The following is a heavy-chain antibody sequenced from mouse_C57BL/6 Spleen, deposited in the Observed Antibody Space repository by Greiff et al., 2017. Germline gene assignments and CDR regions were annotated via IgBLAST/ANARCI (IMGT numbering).Heavy chain of an antibody. CDR1: GYTFTSYW. Sequence: QVQLQQPGAELVKPGASVKLSCKASGYTFTSYWMHWVKQRPGQGLEWIGMIHPTSGSTNYNEKFKSKATLTVDKSSSTAYMQLSSLTSEDSAVYYCAKWGITTNARDYWGQGTTVTVSS. J-gene: IGHJ4*01. V-gene: IGHV1-64*01. CDR2: IHPTSGST. D-gene: IGHD2-4*01. CDR3: AKWGITTNARDY.